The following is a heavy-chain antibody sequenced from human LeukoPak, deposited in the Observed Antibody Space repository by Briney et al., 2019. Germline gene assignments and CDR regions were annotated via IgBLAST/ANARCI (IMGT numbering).Heavy chain of an antibody. V-gene: IGHV1-2*04. CDR1: GYTFTGYY. J-gene: IGHJ4*02. CDR3: ARSPVGYCSSTSCSLDY. Sequence: ASVKVSCKASGYTFTGYYMHWVRQAPGQGLEWMGWINPNSGGTNYAQKFQGWVTMTRDTSISTAYMELSRLRSDDTAVYYCARSPVGYCSSTSCSLDYWGQGTLVTVSS. CDR2: INPNSGGT. D-gene: IGHD2-2*01.